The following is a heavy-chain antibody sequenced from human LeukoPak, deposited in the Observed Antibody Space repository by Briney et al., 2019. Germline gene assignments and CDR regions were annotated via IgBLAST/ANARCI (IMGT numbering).Heavy chain of an antibody. Sequence: TGGSLRLSCAASGFTFSRYWMSWVRQAPGKGLEWVAIISNDGSRKYYGHSVEGRFTISRDNSKNTLYLQMDSLRAEDTAVYYCARDRAWNYFDYWGQGTLVTVSS. J-gene: IGHJ4*02. CDR2: ISNDGSRK. D-gene: IGHD3-3*01. CDR1: GFTFSRYW. V-gene: IGHV3-30*03. CDR3: ARDRAWNYFDY.